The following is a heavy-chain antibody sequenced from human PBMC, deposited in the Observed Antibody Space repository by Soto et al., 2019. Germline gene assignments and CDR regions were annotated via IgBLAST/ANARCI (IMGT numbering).Heavy chain of an antibody. D-gene: IGHD3-3*01. CDR1: GFTFSSYW. J-gene: IGHJ4*02. Sequence: EVQLVESGGGLVQPGGSLRLSCAASGFTFSSYWMSWVRQAPGKGLEWVANIKQDGSEKYYVDSVKGRFTISRDNAKNSLYLQMNSLRAEDTAVYYCARDREIFGVVHTHGGLDYWGQGTLVTVSS. CDR3: ARDREIFGVVHTHGGLDY. CDR2: IKQDGSEK. V-gene: IGHV3-7*01.